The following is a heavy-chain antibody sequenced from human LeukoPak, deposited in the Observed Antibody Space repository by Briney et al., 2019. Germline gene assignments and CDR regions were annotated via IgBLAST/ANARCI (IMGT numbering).Heavy chain of an antibody. D-gene: IGHD1-1*01. CDR3: TRDETGIDY. CDR1: GFIFDDFG. CDR2: INWNGDIT. J-gene: IGHJ4*02. Sequence: PRGSLRLSCAASGFIFDDFGMTWVRQAPGKGLEWVSTINWNGDITPYADSVKGRFTISRDNAKTALYLQMNSLRPEDTALYFCTRDETGIDYWGQGTLVTVSS. V-gene: IGHV3-20*04.